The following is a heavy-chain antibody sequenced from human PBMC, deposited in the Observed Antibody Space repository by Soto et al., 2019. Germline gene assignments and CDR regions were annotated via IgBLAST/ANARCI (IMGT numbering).Heavy chain of an antibody. CDR3: ATRTRLRYFDWLQDYYYYGMDV. V-gene: IGHV4-39*01. Sequence: PSETLSLTCTVSGGSSSSSSYYWGWIRQPPGKALEWIGSIYYSGSTYYNPSLKSRVTISVDTSKNQFSLKLSSVTAADMAVYYCATRTRLRYFDWLQDYYYYGMDVWGQGTTVTVSS. J-gene: IGHJ6*02. CDR1: GGSSSSSSYY. D-gene: IGHD3-9*01. CDR2: IYYSGST.